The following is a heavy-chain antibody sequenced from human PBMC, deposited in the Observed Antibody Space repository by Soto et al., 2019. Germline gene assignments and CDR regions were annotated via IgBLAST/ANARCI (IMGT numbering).Heavy chain of an antibody. J-gene: IGHJ4*02. D-gene: IGHD3-16*02. CDR1: GGXISSSSYY. CDR2: IYYSGST. Sequence: QLQLQESGPGXVXXXXXXXXTXTXSGGXISSSSYYWGWIRQPPGKGLEWIGSIYYSGSTYFNPSLKSRVTISVDTSKNQFSLKLSSVTAADTAVYYCASGMITFGGVIDPFDYWGQGTLVTVSS. V-gene: IGHV4-39*01. CDR3: ASGMITFGGVIDPFDY.